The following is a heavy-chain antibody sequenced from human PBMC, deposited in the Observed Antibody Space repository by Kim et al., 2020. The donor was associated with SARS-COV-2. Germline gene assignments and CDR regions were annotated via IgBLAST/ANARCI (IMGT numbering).Heavy chain of an antibody. J-gene: IGHJ6*02. CDR3: SRGKTYYGILTGYYTLSNGIGV. CDR2: LNPNSGNT. CDR1: GYTFTSYD. D-gene: IGHD3-9*01. Sequence: ASVKVSCKASGYTFTSYDINWVRQATGQGLEWMGWLNPNSGNTGYAQKFQGRVTMTRNTSISTAYMELSSLRSEDTAVYYCSRGKTYYGILTGYYTLSNGIGVWGQGTTVTVSS. V-gene: IGHV1-8*01.